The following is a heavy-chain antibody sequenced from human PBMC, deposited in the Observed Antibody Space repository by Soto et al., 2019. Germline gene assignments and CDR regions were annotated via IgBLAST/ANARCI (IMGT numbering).Heavy chain of an antibody. CDR1: GFTFSVSA. CDR2: IRSKPNNYAT. CDR3: ISLTTVTSFSDY. J-gene: IGHJ4*02. V-gene: IGHV3-73*01. D-gene: IGHD4-17*01. Sequence: EVQLVESGGGLVQPGGSLKLSCAASGFTFSVSAIHWVRQASGKGLEWVGRIRSKPNNYATTYAASMEGRFTISRDDSKNTAYLQMNSLNTEDTAVYYCISLTTVTSFSDYWGQGTLVTVSS.